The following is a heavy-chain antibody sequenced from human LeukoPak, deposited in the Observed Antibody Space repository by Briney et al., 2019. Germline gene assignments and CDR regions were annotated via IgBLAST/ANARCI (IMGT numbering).Heavy chain of an antibody. V-gene: IGHV4-39*07. J-gene: IGHJ4*02. CDR3: ARVRRGWRAYYFDY. D-gene: IGHD2-15*01. Sequence: SETLSLTCTVSGGSISSSSYYWGWIRQPPGKGLEWIGEINHSGSTNYNPSLKSRVTISVDTSKNQFSLKLSSVTAADTAVYYCARVRRGWRAYYFDYWGQGTLVTVSS. CDR1: GGSISSSSYY. CDR2: INHSGST.